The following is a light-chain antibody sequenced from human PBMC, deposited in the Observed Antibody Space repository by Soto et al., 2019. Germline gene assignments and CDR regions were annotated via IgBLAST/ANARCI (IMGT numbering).Light chain of an antibody. CDR1: QGIRND. CDR2: GAS. CDR3: LQYNDYPRT. Sequence: DIQLTQSPSSLSASVGDRVSFTCRASQGIRNDLAWFQQKAGKAPRRLIYGASSLQSGVPNRFSGSGSGTEFTLTIDSLQPEDFAVYYCLQYNDYPRTVSQGTKVDIK. V-gene: IGKV1-17*01. J-gene: IGKJ1*01.